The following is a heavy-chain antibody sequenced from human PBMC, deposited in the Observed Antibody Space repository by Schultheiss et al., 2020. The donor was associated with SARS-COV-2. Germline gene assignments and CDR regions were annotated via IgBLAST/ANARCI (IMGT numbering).Heavy chain of an antibody. Sequence: SETLSLTCTVSVGSISSGGYYWSWIRQHPGKGLEWIGYIYYSGSTYYNPSLKSRVTISVDTSKNQFSLKLSSVTAADTAVYYCARSDCSSTSCYRLRIGRVYDYWGQGTLVTVSS. D-gene: IGHD2-2*01. CDR1: VGSISSGGYY. J-gene: IGHJ4*02. CDR2: IYYSGST. V-gene: IGHV4-31*03. CDR3: ARSDCSSTSCYRLRIGRVYDY.